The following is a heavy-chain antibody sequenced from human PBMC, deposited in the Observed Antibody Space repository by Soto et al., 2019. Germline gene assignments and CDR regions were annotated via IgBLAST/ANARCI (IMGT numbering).Heavy chain of an antibody. CDR2: IYYSGST. J-gene: IGHJ4*02. V-gene: IGHV4-39*01. D-gene: IGHD6-19*01. CDR3: ARQGSGWSTFDY. Sequence: QLQLQESGPGLVKPSETLSLTCTVSGGSISSSSYYWGWIRQPPGKGLEWIGSIYYSGSTYYNPSLKSRVTISVDTSKNQFSLKLSSVTAADTAVYYCARQGSGWSTFDYWGQGTLVTVSS. CDR1: GGSISSSSYY.